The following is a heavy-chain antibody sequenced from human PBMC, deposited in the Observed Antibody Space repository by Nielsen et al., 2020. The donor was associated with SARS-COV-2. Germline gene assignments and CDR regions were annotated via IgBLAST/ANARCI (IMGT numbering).Heavy chain of an antibody. CDR1: GGSISSHY. V-gene: IGHV4-59*11. CDR3: ARAPGITMARRASFDY. J-gene: IGHJ4*02. CDR2: NYYSGSA. Sequence: SETLSLTCTVSGGSISSHYWTWIRQFPGKGMEWIGYNYYSGSANYNPSLKSRVTISVDTSKNQFSLKLSSVTAADTAVYYCARAPGITMARRASFDYWGQGTLVTVSS. D-gene: IGHD3-10*01.